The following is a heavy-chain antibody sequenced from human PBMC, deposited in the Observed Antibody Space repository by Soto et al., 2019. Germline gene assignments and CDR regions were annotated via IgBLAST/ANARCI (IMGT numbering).Heavy chain of an antibody. CDR3: ARLQAIYGVLKNGIRFDP. CDR1: GFTFSGYA. D-gene: IGHD3-3*01. V-gene: IGHV3-23*01. J-gene: IGHJ5*02. CDR2: INGGADRT. Sequence: LRLSCAASGFTFSGYAMSWVRQAPVKGLEWVSTINGGADRTYYAESVKGRFTISRDNFKNALDLQMDSLRAEDTAIYYCARLQAIYGVLKNGIRFDPWGQGTLVTVYS.